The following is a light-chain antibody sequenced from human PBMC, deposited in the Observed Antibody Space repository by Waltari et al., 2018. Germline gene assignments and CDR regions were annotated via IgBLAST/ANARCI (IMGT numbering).Light chain of an antibody. Sequence: QCALTQPASVSASPGPSITISCTGTSRDVGAYDYISLYQQHPGKVPKLIIYEVNNRPSGVSDRFSGSKFDNTASLTISGLQPEDEADYYCSSYTTIASYVFGTGTKVTVL. CDR2: EVN. V-gene: IGLV2-14*01. CDR3: SSYTTIASYV. J-gene: IGLJ1*01. CDR1: SRDVGAYDY.